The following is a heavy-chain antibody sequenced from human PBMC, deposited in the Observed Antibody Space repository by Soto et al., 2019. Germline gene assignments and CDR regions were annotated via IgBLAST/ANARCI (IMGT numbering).Heavy chain of an antibody. V-gene: IGHV4-4*08. CDR2: VSSTGST. CDR3: ARLGGYCSSTNCYGYYGMDV. J-gene: IGHJ6*02. CDR1: GASITQYY. D-gene: IGHD2-2*01. Sequence: SETLSLTCTVSGASITQYYWNWIRQSPGKGLEWIVSVSSTGSTVYNPSLTSRVTVSVDTSKNQFSLKLSSVTVADTAVYHCARLGGYCSSTNCYGYYGMDVWGQGTTVTVSS.